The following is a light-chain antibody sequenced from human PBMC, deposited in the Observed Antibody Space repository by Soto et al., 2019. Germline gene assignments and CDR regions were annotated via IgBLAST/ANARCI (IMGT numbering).Light chain of an antibody. Sequence: EIVLTQSLATLSLSPGERATLSCRASQSVSSYLAWYQQKPGQAPRLLIYDASNRATGIPARFSGSGSGTDFTLTISSLEPQDFAVYYCQQRSNWWYTSGQGTKLEIK. V-gene: IGKV3-11*01. CDR2: DAS. J-gene: IGKJ2*01. CDR3: QQRSNWWYT. CDR1: QSVSSY.